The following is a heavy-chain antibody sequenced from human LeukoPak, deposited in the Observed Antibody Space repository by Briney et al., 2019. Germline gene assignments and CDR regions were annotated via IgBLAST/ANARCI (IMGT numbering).Heavy chain of an antibody. D-gene: IGHD3-10*01. V-gene: IGHV3-21*01. Sequence: GGSLRLSCAASGFTFSSYSMNWVRQAPVKGLEWVSSISSSSSYIYYADSVKGRFTISRDNAKNSLYLQMNSLRAEDTAVYYCVRDDGSGSYFLFDYWGQGTLVTVSS. CDR2: ISSSSSYI. CDR3: VRDDGSGSYFLFDY. CDR1: GFTFSSYS. J-gene: IGHJ4*02.